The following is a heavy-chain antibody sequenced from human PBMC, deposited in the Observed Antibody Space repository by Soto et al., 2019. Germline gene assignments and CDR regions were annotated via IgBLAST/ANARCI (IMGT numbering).Heavy chain of an antibody. CDR3: ARLVGETAMPYYYYYYGMDV. J-gene: IGHJ6*02. CDR1: GYSFTSYW. Sequence: GESLKISCKGSGYSFTSYWISWVRQMPGKGLEWMGRIDPSDSYTNYSPSFQGHVTISAGKSISTAYLQWSSLKASDTAMYYCARLVGETAMPYYYYYYGMDVWGQGTTVTVSS. D-gene: IGHD5-18*01. V-gene: IGHV5-10-1*01. CDR2: IDPSDSYT.